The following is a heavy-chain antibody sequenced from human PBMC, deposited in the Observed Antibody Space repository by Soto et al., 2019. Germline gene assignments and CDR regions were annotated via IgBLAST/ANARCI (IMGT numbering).Heavy chain of an antibody. Sequence: TCAISGDSVSSNSAAWNWIRQSPSRGLEWLGRTYYRSKWYNDYAVSVKSRITINPDTSKNQFSLQLNSVTPEDTAVYYCARDPQYYDILTGYEYNWFDPWGQGTLVTVSS. J-gene: IGHJ5*02. V-gene: IGHV6-1*01. D-gene: IGHD3-9*01. CDR2: TYYRSKWYN. CDR1: GDSVSSNSAA. CDR3: ARDPQYYDILTGYEYNWFDP.